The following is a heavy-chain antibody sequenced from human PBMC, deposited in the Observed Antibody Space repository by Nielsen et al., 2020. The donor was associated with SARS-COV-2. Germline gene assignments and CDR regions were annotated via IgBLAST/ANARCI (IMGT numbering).Heavy chain of an antibody. V-gene: IGHV5-10-1*01. CDR2: IDPGDSHT. D-gene: IGHD3-16*01. CDR1: GYTFSNYW. J-gene: IGHJ6*02. CDR3: ARHGAHYGMDV. Sequence: GGSLRLSCKGSGYTFSNYWITWVRQMPGKGLEWMGRIDPGDSHTNYNPSFQGHVSISVDKSVTTAYLQWSSLRASDTAMYYCARHGAHYGMDVWGQGTTVAVSS.